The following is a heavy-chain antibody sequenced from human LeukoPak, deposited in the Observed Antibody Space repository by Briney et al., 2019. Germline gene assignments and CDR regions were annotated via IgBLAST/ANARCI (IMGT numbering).Heavy chain of an antibody. Sequence: ASVKVSCKASGYTFTGYYMHWVRQAPERGLEWMGWINPNSGGTNYAQKFQGRVTMTRDTSISTAYMELSRLRSDDTAVYYCARDPRHSSSWAYYYYYGMDVWGQGTTVTVSS. CDR2: INPNSGGT. V-gene: IGHV1-2*02. D-gene: IGHD6-13*01. CDR3: ARDPRHSSSWAYYYYYGMDV. CDR1: GYTFTGYY. J-gene: IGHJ6*02.